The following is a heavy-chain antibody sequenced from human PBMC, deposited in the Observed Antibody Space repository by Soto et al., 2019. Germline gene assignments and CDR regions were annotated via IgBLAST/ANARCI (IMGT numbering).Heavy chain of an antibody. CDR3: ARDLYSSGYRDASDI. CDR2: ISSSSSYI. D-gene: IGHD3-22*01. CDR1: GFTFSSYS. J-gene: IGHJ3*02. V-gene: IGHV3-21*01. Sequence: GSLRLSCAASGFTFSSYSMNWVRQAPGKGLEWVSSISSSSSYIYYADSVKGRFTISRDNAKNSLYLQMNSLRAEDTAVYYCARDLYSSGYRDASDIWGQGTMVTVSS.